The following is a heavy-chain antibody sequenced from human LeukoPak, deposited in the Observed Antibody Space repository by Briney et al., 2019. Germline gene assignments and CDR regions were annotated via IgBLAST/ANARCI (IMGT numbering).Heavy chain of an antibody. CDR2: INQDGSEK. J-gene: IGHJ1*01. CDR3: ARESTAGYNSSWYGFRN. D-gene: IGHD6-13*01. CDR1: GFTFSGYW. V-gene: IGHV3-7*01. Sequence: GGSLRLSCAASGFTFSGYWMSWVRQAPGKGLEWVANINQDGSEKYYVDSVKGRFTISRENAKTSLFLQMGSLRVEDTAVYYCARESTAGYNSSWYGFRNWGQGTLVSVSS.